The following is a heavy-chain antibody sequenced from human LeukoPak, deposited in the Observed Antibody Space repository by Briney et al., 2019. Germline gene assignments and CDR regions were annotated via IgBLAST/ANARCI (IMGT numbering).Heavy chain of an antibody. CDR3: TRGRGSYSLDY. CDR2: ISYDGSNE. D-gene: IGHD1-26*01. Sequence: GGSLRLSCAASGFTLSSYAMHWVRQAPGKGLEWGAIISYDGSNEHYAVSVKGRFTISRDNSKNTLYLQMNSLRAEDTAIYYCTRGRGSYSLDYWGRGTLVTVSS. J-gene: IGHJ4*02. V-gene: IGHV3-30*01. CDR1: GFTLSSYA.